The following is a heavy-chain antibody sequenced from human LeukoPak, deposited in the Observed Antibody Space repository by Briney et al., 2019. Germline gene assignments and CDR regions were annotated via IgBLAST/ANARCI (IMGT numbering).Heavy chain of an antibody. CDR3: ARAGGYSGSYSTYYFDY. CDR2: IYYSGST. CDR1: GGSISSYY. Sequence: SETLSLTCTVSGGSISSYYWSWIRQPPGKGLEWIGYIYYSGSTNYNPSLKSRVTISVDTSKNQFSLKLSSVTAADTAVYYCARAGGYSGSYSTYYFDYWGQGTLVTVSS. D-gene: IGHD1-26*01. J-gene: IGHJ4*02. V-gene: IGHV4-59*08.